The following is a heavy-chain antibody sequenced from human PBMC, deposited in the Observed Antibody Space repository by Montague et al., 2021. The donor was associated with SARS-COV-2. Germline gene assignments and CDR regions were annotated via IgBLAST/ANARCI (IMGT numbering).Heavy chain of an antibody. V-gene: IGHV3-74*01. CDR3: TSDKQRETPRGFDY. Sequence: SLRLSCAASGFTFSTYWMHWVRQAPGKGLVWVSRISTDGTTTTYADSVKGRFTTSRDNAKNMLYLQMNSLRAEDTAVYYCTSDKQRETPRGFDYWGQGTLVTVSA. J-gene: IGHJ4*02. D-gene: IGHD1-26*01. CDR2: ISTDGTTT. CDR1: GFTFSTYW.